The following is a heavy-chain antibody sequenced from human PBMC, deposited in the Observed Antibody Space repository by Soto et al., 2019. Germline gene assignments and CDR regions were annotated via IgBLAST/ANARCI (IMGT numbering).Heavy chain of an antibody. D-gene: IGHD5-12*01. CDR3: ARGARSGYVTN. J-gene: IGHJ4*02. V-gene: IGHV1-18*01. Sequence: ASVKVSCKASGYTFTSYGISWVRQAPGQGLEWMGWISAYNGNTNYAQKLQGRVTMTRDTSTSTVYMELSSLRSEDTAVYYCARGARSGYVTNWGQGTLVTVSS. CDR1: GYTFTSYG. CDR2: ISAYNGNT.